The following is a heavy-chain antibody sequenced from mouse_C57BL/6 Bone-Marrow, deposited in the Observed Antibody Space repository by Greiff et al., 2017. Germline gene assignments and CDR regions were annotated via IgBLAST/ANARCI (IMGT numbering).Heavy chain of an antibody. D-gene: IGHD2-4*01. CDR3: ARGDYLFDY. V-gene: IGHV1-50*01. J-gene: IGHJ2*01. CDR2: IDPSDSYT. Sequence: VQLQQPGAELVKPGASVKLSCKASGYTFTSYWMPWVKQRPGQGLEWIGEIDPSDSYTNLNHKFKGTATLTVNTSSSTAYMQLSSLTSEYSAVYYCARGDYLFDYWGQGTTLTVAS. CDR1: GYTFTSYW.